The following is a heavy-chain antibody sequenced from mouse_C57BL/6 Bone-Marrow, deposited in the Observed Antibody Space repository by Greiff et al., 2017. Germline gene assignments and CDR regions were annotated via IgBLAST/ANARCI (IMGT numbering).Heavy chain of an antibody. J-gene: IGHJ2*01. CDR1: GFNIKDDY. CDR3: TCITTIVATNFDY. V-gene: IGHV14-4*01. Sequence: EVHLVESGAELVRPGASVKLSCTASGFNIKDDYMHWVKQRPEQGLEWIGWIDPENGDTEYASKFQGKATITADTSSNTAYLQLSSLTSEDAAVYYCTCITTIVATNFDYWGQGTTLTVSS. CDR2: IDPENGDT. D-gene: IGHD1-1*01.